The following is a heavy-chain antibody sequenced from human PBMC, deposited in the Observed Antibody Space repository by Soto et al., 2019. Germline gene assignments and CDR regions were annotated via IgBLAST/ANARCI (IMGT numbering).Heavy chain of an antibody. D-gene: IGHD6-19*01. CDR3: ASSGWWYFDY. V-gene: IGHV4-39*01. Sequence: PSETLSLTCTVSGGSISSSSSYWGWIRQPPGKGLEWIAGIYYSGSTYYNPSLKRRVTISVDTSKNQFSLKLSSVTAADTAVYYCASSGWWYFDYWGQGTLVTVSS. J-gene: IGHJ4*02. CDR2: IYYSGST. CDR1: GGSISSSSSY.